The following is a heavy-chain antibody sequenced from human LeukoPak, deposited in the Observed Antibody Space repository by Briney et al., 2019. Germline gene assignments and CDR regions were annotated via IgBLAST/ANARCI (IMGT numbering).Heavy chain of an antibody. CDR2: VIPIFGTA. D-gene: IGHD6-13*01. Sequence: ASVKVSCKASGGTFTSYAISWVRQAPGQGLEWMGGVIPIFGTANYAQKFHGRVTITADESTSTAYMELSSLRSEDTAVYYCARASRIAAAGTRYWFDPWGQGTLVTVSS. CDR3: ARASRIAAAGTRYWFDP. J-gene: IGHJ5*02. V-gene: IGHV1-69*13. CDR1: GGTFTSYA.